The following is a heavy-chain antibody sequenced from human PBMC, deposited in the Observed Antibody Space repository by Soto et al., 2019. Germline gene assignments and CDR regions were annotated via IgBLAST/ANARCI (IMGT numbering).Heavy chain of an antibody. Sequence: PGGSLRLSCAASGFTFSSYGMHWVRQAPGKGLEWVAVIWYDGSNKYYADSVKGRFTISRDNSKNTLYLQMNSLRAEDTAVYYCARDPAVVGLWAYFDYWGQGTLVTVSS. D-gene: IGHD3-10*01. J-gene: IGHJ4*02. V-gene: IGHV3-33*01. CDR2: IWYDGSNK. CDR3: ARDPAVVGLWAYFDY. CDR1: GFTFSSYG.